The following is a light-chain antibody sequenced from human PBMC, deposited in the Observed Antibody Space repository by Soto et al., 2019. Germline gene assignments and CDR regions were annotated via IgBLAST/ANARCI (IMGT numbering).Light chain of an antibody. V-gene: IGKV3-11*01. CDR3: QQRSKWPFT. CDR2: DAS. Sequence: EIVLTQSPATLSLSPGERATLSCRASESISSYLAWYQQKPGQAPSLLIYDASNRATGIPARFSGSGSGTDFTLTIDNLETEDFAVYYCQQRSKWPFTFGGGTKVEIK. J-gene: IGKJ4*01. CDR1: ESISSY.